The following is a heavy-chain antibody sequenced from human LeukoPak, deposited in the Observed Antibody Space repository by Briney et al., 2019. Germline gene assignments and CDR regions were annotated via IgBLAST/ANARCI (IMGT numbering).Heavy chain of an antibody. D-gene: IGHD6-13*01. CDR2: ISGSGGST. J-gene: IGHJ4*02. Sequence: GGSLRLSCAASGFTFSSYAVSWVRQAPGKGLEWVSAISGSGGSTYYADSVKGRFTISRDNSKNTLYLQMNSLRAEDTAVYYCAKAPTGYSSSWSYYFDYWGQGTLVTVSS. CDR3: AKAPTGYSSSWSYYFDY. V-gene: IGHV3-23*01. CDR1: GFTFSSYA.